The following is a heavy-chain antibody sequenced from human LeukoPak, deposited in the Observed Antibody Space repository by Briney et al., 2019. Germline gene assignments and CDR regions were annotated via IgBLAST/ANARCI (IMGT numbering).Heavy chain of an antibody. Sequence: SETLSLTCTVSGGSISSYSWSWIRQPPGKGLEWIGYIYYSGSTSSNPSLRSRLTISGDTSKNQFSLRLSSVTAADTAMYYCARDSGGAAGGSGMGYGSDIWGQGTMVTVSS. D-gene: IGHD6-13*01. V-gene: IGHV4-59*01. CDR1: GGSISSYS. CDR3: ARDSGGAAGGSGMGYGSDI. J-gene: IGHJ3*02. CDR2: IYYSGST.